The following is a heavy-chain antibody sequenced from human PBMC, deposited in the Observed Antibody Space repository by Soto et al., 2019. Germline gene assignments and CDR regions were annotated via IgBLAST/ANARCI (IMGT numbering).Heavy chain of an antibody. D-gene: IGHD1-1*01. CDR3: ARASRYYWNYMMD. J-gene: IGHJ4*02. CDR1: GYTFSYEA. Sequence: XSVKVSCTSSGYTFSYEAITLVRQAPGQGLECMGWVSSYNGNTNYAQKFKGRVTMTTDTSTSKAYMEVRSLRYDDTAVYFCARASRYYWNYMMDWGQGTPVTVSS. CDR2: VSSYNGNT. V-gene: IGHV1-18*01.